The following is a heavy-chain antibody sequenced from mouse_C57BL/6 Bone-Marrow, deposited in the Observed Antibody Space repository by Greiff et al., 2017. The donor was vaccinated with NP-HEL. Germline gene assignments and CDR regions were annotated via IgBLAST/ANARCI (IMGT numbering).Heavy chain of an antibody. CDR2: IWSDGST. CDR1: GFSLTSYG. Sequence: QVQLKESGPGLVAPSQSLSITCTVSGFSLTSYGVHWVRQPPGKGLEWLVVIWSDGSTTYNSALKSRLSISKDNSKSQVFLKMNSLQTDDTAMYYCARHVSTTDYYALDYWGQGTSVTVSS. D-gene: IGHD5-5*01. J-gene: IGHJ4*01. CDR3: ARHVSTTDYYALDY. V-gene: IGHV2-6-1*01.